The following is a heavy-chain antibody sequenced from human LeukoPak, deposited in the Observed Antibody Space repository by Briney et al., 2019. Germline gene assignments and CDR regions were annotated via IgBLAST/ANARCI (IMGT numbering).Heavy chain of an antibody. CDR3: AKGGIAVAGTWFDP. J-gene: IGHJ5*02. CDR2: ISWNGGNI. CDR1: GFTFDDYA. V-gene: IGHV3-9*03. D-gene: IGHD6-19*01. Sequence: GGSLRLSCAASGFTFDDYAMHWVRQAPGKGLEWVSGISWNGGNIGYADSVKGRFIISRDNARNSLYLQMNSLRAEDMALYYCAKGGIAVAGTWFDPWGQGTLVTVSS.